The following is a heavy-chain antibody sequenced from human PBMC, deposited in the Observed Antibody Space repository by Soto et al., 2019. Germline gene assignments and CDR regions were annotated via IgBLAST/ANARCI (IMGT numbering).Heavy chain of an antibody. J-gene: IGHJ4*02. D-gene: IGHD4-17*01. Sequence: SETLSLTCSVPCGSVSDKTYYWSWIRQPPGKRLEWIGYVYYSGTTNYNPSLKSRVTISVDLSKNRFSLRLSSVTTADTALYYCARTTAVPNTLRSRYFFDYWGQGTLVTVSS. CDR1: CGSVSDKTYY. CDR2: VYYSGTT. CDR3: ARTTAVPNTLRSRYFFDY. V-gene: IGHV4-61*01.